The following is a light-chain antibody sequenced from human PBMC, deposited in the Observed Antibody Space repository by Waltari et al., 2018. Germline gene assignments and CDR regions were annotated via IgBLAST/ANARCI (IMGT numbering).Light chain of an antibody. CDR1: SRDVGSYNL. V-gene: IGLV2-23*01. J-gene: IGLJ3*02. CDR3: CSYAGSSTWV. Sequence: QSALTQPASVSGSPGQSITISCPGTSRDVGSYNLVSWYQQHPGKAPKLMIYEGSKRPSGVSNRFSCSKSGNTASLTISGLQAEDEADYYCCSYAGSSTWVFGGGTKLTVL. CDR2: EGS.